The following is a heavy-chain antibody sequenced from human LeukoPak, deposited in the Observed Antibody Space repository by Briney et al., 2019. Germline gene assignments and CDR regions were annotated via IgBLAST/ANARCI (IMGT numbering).Heavy chain of an antibody. CDR1: GFTFSSYS. CDR2: ISSSSSTI. D-gene: IGHD4-11*01. J-gene: IGHJ6*02. V-gene: IGHV3-48*01. Sequence: QSGGSLRLSCAASGFTFSSYSMNWVRQAPGKGLEWVSYISSSSSTIYYADSVKGRFTISRDNAKNSLYLQMNSLRAEDTAVYYCARALELDYSNIPSYYGMDVWGQGTTVTVSS. CDR3: ARALELDYSNIPSYYGMDV.